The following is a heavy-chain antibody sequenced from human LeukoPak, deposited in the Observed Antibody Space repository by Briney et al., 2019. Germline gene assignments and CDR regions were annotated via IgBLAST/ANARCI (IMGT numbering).Heavy chain of an antibody. CDR1: GFTFSSYA. CDR3: ATYRQIQVPFEF. V-gene: IGHV3-23*01. J-gene: IGHJ4*02. CDR2: FSGSGGNT. D-gene: IGHD5-18*01. Sequence: GGSLRLSCAASGFTFSSYAMSWVRQAPGKGLEWVSTFSGSGGNTYYADSVKGRFTISRDNSRSTLSLQMDSLRAEDTATYYCATYRQIQVPFEFWGQGTLVTVSS.